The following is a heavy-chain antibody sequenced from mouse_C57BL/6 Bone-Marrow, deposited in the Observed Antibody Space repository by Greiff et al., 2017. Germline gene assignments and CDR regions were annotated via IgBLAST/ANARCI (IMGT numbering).Heavy chain of an antibody. V-gene: IGHV1-62-2*01. CDR2: FYPGSGSI. J-gene: IGHJ4*01. Sequence: QVQLRQSGAELVKPGASVKLSYKASGYTLTEYTIHWVKQRSGQGLEWIGWFYPGSGSIKYNEKFKDKATLTADKSSSTVYMELSRLTSEDSAVYFCARHEDIYYDYGYAMDYWGQGTSVTVSS. CDR3: ARHEDIYYDYGYAMDY. CDR1: GYTLTEYT. D-gene: IGHD2-4*01.